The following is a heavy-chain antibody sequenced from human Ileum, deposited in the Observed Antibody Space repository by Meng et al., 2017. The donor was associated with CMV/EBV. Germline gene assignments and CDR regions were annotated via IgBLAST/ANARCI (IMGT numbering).Heavy chain of an antibody. CDR1: GYTFTSYA. CDR3: ARRPRYCSGGSCYYFDY. D-gene: IGHD2-15*01. J-gene: IGHJ4*02. Sequence: QLQLVQAGSELRKPGASVKGSCKAFGYTFTSYAMNWVRQAPGQGLEWMGWINTNTGNPTSAQGFTGRFVFSLDTSVSTAYLQISSLKAEDTAVYYCARRPRYCSGGSCYYFDYWGQGTLVTVSS. CDR2: INTNTGNP. V-gene: IGHV7-4-1*02.